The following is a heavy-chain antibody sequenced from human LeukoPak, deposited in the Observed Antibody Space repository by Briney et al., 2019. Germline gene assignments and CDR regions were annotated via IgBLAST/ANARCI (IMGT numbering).Heavy chain of an antibody. CDR3: AGGEDY. D-gene: IGHD3-16*01. Sequence: GGSLRLSCAASGLTFSSYPMHWVRQAPGKGLEWVAVISYDGSEKHYADPVKGRFTISRDNPKNTLYLQMSSLRAEDTAMYYCAGGEDYWGQGTLVTVSS. CDR1: GLTFSSYP. CDR2: ISYDGSEK. J-gene: IGHJ4*02. V-gene: IGHV3-30-3*01.